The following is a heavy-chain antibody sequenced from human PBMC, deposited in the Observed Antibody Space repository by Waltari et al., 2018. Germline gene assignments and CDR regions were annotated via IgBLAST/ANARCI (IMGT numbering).Heavy chain of an antibody. J-gene: IGHJ6*03. Sequence: EVQLVESGGGLVKPGGSLRLSCSASGFTFSSYSMNWVRQAPGKGLEWVSSISSSSSYIYYADSVKGRFTISRDNAKNSLYLQMNSLRAEDTAVYYCARTGVAGTNIPYYYYYMDVWGKGTTVTVSS. D-gene: IGHD6-19*01. CDR1: GFTFSSYS. V-gene: IGHV3-21*01. CDR2: ISSSSSYI. CDR3: ARTGVAGTNIPYYYYYMDV.